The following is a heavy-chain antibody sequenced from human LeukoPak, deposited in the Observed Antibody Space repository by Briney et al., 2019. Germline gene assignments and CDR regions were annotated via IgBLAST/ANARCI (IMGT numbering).Heavy chain of an antibody. CDR3: ARDCGSGSYYNVMGGAFDI. V-gene: IGHV3-33*08. J-gene: IGHJ3*02. CDR1: GFTFSSYS. Sequence: GGSLRLSCAASGFTFSSYSMNWVRQAPGKGLEWVAVIWYDGSNKYYADSVKGRFTISRDNSKNTLYLQMNSLRAEDTAVYYCARDCGSGSYYNVMGGAFDIWGQGTMVTVSS. CDR2: IWYDGSNK. D-gene: IGHD3-10*01.